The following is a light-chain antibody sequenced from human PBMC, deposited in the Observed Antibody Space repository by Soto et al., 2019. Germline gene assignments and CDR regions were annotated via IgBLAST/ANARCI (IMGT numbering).Light chain of an antibody. CDR1: SSDVGGYNY. CDR3: SSYTDSSTLGV. J-gene: IGLJ1*01. V-gene: IGLV2-14*01. Sequence: QSVLTQPASVSGSPGQSITISCTGTSSDVGGYNYVSWYQQHPGKAPKLMIYEVNNRPSGVSNRFSGSKSGNTASLTISGLQAEDEGDYYCSSYTDSSTLGVXGTGTKVT. CDR2: EVN.